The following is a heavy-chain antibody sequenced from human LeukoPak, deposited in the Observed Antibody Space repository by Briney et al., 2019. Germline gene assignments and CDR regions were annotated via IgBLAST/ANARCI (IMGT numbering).Heavy chain of an antibody. V-gene: IGHV1-2*02. Sequence: GPVKVSCMASGYTFTGYYMHWVRQAPGQGLEWMGWINPNSGGTNYAQKFQGRVTMTRDTSISTAYMELSRLRSDDTAVYYCATAQRVSSSWTTYYFDYWGQGTLVTVSS. D-gene: IGHD6-13*01. CDR2: INPNSGGT. CDR3: ATAQRVSSSWTTYYFDY. CDR1: GYTFTGYY. J-gene: IGHJ4*02.